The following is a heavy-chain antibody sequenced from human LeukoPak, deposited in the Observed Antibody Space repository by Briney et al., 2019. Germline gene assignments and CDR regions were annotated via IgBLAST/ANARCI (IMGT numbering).Heavy chain of an antibody. V-gene: IGHV1-2*06. J-gene: IGHJ4*02. CDR3: ARERKITSFGVACDY. D-gene: IGHD3-3*01. CDR2: INPNGGGT. Sequence: ASAKVSCKASGYTFSGYYMHWVRQAPGQGLEWMGRINPNGGGTNYAQRLQGRVTMTNDTSISTAYMELSSLRSDDTAVYYCARERKITSFGVACDYWGQGTLVTVSS. CDR1: GYTFSGYY.